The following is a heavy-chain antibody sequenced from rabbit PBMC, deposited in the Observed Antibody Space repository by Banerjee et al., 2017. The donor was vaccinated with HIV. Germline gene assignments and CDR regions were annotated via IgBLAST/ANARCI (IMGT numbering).Heavy chain of an antibody. CDR1: GFSFSSDFY. D-gene: IGHD7-1*01. CDR3: ARGPYGTGGITYAFTRLDL. V-gene: IGHV1S43*01. Sequence: QEQLEESGGDLVKPEGSLTLTCTASGFSFSSDFYMCWVRQAPGKGLEWTGCIGLGSGIESYASWVNGRFTISRSTSLNTVDLKLTSLTVADTATYFCARGPYGTGGITYAFTRLDLWGQGTLVTVS. J-gene: IGHJ3*01. CDR2: IGLGSGIE.